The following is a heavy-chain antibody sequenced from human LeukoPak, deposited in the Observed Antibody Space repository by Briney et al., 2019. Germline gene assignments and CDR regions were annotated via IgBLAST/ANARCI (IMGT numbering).Heavy chain of an antibody. Sequence: ASVKVSCKASGYTFTGYYMHWVRQAPGQGLEWMGWINPNSGGTNYAQKFQGRVTMTRDTSINTAYMELSRLRSDDTAVYYCARYGDYDILTGSREFDYWGQGTLVTVSS. V-gene: IGHV1-2*02. CDR3: ARYGDYDILTGSREFDY. J-gene: IGHJ4*02. D-gene: IGHD3-9*01. CDR1: GYTFTGYY. CDR2: INPNSGGT.